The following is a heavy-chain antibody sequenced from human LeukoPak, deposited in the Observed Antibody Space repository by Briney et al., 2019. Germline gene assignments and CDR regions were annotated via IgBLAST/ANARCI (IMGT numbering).Heavy chain of an antibody. V-gene: IGHV3-53*04. J-gene: IGHJ6*02. CDR1: EFTVSSSF. CDR3: TRDPSWTSGYGMDV. Sequence: PGGSLRLSCEASEFTVSSSFMSWVRQAPGKGLEWVSVIYTDATPYYADSVKGRFTISRQNSENSVYLQMNSLRAEDTAVYYCTRDPSWTSGYGMDVWGQGTTVTVSS. D-gene: IGHD3/OR15-3a*01. CDR2: IYTDATP.